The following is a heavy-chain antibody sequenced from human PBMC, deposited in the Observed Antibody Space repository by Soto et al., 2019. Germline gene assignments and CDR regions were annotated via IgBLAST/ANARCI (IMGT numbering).Heavy chain of an antibody. Sequence: GGSLRLSCAASGFTFNTFGMHWVRQAPGKGLEWVALLWYDGSNKYYADSVKGRFTISRDNPKNTLYLQMNSLRGEDTAVYYCARERAVTGGTYYFDRWGQGTLVTVSS. CDR2: LWYDGSNK. CDR1: GFTFNTFG. J-gene: IGHJ4*02. D-gene: IGHD6-19*01. V-gene: IGHV3-33*01. CDR3: ARERAVTGGTYYFDR.